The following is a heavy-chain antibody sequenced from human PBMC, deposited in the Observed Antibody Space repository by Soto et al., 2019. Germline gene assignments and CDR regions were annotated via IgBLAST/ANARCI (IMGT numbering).Heavy chain of an antibody. D-gene: IGHD6-6*01. CDR3: ARRGRYSSSSGMYNWFDP. CDR2: IYYSGST. V-gene: IGHV4-61*01. CDR1: GGSVSIGSYY. Sequence: PSETLSLTCTVSGGSVSIGSYYWSWIRQPPGKGLEWIGYIYYSGSTNYNPSLKSRVTISVDTSKNQFSLKLSSVTAADTAVYYCARRGRYSSSSGMYNWFDPWGQGTLVTVSS. J-gene: IGHJ5*02.